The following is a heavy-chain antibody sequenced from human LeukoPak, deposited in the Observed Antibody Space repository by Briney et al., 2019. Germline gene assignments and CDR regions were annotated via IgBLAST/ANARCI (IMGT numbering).Heavy chain of an antibody. V-gene: IGHV3-64D*09. Sequence: GGSLRLSCSGSGFTFSRHNMHWVRQAPGRGLEYVSAISDNGDTTYYVDSVKGRFSISRDNSKNTVDLQMNSLRPEVTAVYYSVSGRETQEQIWGPGTLVTVSS. CDR2: ISDNGDTT. D-gene: IGHD1-26*01. J-gene: IGHJ3*02. CDR1: GFTFSRHN. CDR3: VSGRETQEQI.